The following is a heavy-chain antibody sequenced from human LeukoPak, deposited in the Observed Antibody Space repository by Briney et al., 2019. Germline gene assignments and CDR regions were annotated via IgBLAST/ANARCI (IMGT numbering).Heavy chain of an antibody. Sequence: GGSLRLSCAASGFTVSSNYMSWVRQAPGKGLEWVSIIYSGGSTYYADSVKGRFTISRDNSKNTLYLQMNSLRAEDTAVYYCASRRGYSGYDSHYYYYMDVWGKGTTVTISS. J-gene: IGHJ6*03. V-gene: IGHV3-66*01. CDR1: GFTVSSNY. CDR2: IYSGGST. CDR3: ASRRGYSGYDSHYYYYMDV. D-gene: IGHD5-12*01.